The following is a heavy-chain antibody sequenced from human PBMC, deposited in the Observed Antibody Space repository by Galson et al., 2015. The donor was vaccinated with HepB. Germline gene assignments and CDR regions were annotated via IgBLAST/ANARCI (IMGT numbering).Heavy chain of an antibody. CDR1: GLTFTDAW. J-gene: IGHJ2*01. D-gene: IGHD2-2*01. CDR2: IKSRGSGGTT. Sequence: SLRLSCAASGLTFTDAWMNWVRQAPGKGLEWAGRIKSRGSGGTTDYGAPVKGRFTISRDDSQNTLYLEVNSLKTDDTAVYYCATPTSWKPRWHFKLWGRGTLVTVSS. CDR3: ATPTSWKPRWHFKL. V-gene: IGHV3-15*01.